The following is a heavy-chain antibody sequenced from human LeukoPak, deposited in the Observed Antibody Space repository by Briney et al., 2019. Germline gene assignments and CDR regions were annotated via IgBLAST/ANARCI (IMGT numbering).Heavy chain of an antibody. J-gene: IGHJ3*01. CDR1: GGSISSSN. Sequence: PSETLSLTCAVSGGSISSSNWWSWVRQPPGKGLEWVSAISGDGRDIFYADAVKGRFTISRDNSKNTLYLQMNSLRDEDTALYYCAIHGGGTIRIEAFDVWGQGTMVTISS. V-gene: IGHV3-23*01. CDR2: ISGDGRDI. D-gene: IGHD3-3*01. CDR3: AIHGGGTIRIEAFDV.